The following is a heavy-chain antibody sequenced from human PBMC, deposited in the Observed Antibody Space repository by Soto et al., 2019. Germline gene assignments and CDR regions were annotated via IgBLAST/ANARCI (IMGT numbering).Heavy chain of an antibody. CDR1: GFTFSSYG. V-gene: IGHV3-30*03. D-gene: IGHD6-19*01. Sequence: GGSLRLSCAASGFTFSSYGMHWVRQAPGKGLEWVAVISYDGSNKYYADSVKGRFTISRDNSKNTLYLQMNSLRAEDTAVYYCARALGDAVAGTWFDPWGQGTLVTVSS. J-gene: IGHJ5*02. CDR3: ARALGDAVAGTWFDP. CDR2: ISYDGSNK.